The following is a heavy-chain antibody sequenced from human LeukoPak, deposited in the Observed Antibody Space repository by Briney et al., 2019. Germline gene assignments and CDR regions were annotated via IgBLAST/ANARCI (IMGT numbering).Heavy chain of an antibody. Sequence: GGSLRLSCAASGFTFSSYSMNWVRQAPGKGLEWVSSISSSSSNIYYADSVKGRFTISRDNAKNSLYLQMNSLRAEDTAVYYCARGVSGYHALDIWGQGTMVTVSS. D-gene: IGHD3-22*01. CDR3: ARGVSGYHALDI. J-gene: IGHJ3*02. V-gene: IGHV3-21*01. CDR1: GFTFSSYS. CDR2: ISSSSSNI.